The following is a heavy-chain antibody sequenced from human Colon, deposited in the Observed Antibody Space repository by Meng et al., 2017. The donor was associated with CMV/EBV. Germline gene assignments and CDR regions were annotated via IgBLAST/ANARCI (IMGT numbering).Heavy chain of an antibody. J-gene: IGHJ4*02. CDR3: ATISGGDFDF. CDR1: GYTFTGYF. Sequence: VQLWRSGVEVKKPWVSVKVSCKTSGYTFTGYFMFWVRQAPGQGLEWMGSLNPNSGDTNSAQKFHGRLTMTRDTSIHTAYMELGSLRSDDTAVYYCATISGGDFDFWGQGTLVTVSS. D-gene: IGHD3-10*01. CDR2: LNPNSGDT. V-gene: IGHV1-2*02.